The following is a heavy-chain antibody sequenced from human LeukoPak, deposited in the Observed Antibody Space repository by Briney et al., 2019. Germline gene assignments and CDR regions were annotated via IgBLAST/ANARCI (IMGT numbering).Heavy chain of an antibody. D-gene: IGHD6-13*01. V-gene: IGHV3-43*02. CDR3: ARPAAAGLDY. J-gene: IGHJ4*02. CDR2: ISGDGGST. CDR1: GFTFDDYA. Sequence: GGSLRLSCAASGFTFDDYAMHWVRQAPGKGLEWVSLISGDGGSTYYADSVKGRFTISRDNSKNSLYLQVNSLRTEDTALYYCARPAAAGLDYWGQPTLVTVSS.